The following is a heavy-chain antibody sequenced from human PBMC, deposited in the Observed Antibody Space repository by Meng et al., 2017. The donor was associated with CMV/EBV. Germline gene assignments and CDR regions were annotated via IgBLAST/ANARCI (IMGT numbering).Heavy chain of an antibody. CDR3: ARPRLLTRFGELDAFDI. V-gene: IGHV4-39*01. CDR2: IYYSGST. J-gene: IGHJ3*02. D-gene: IGHD3-10*01. Sequence: LRLSCTVSGGSISSSSYYWGWIRQPPGKGLEWIGSIYYSGSTYYNPSLKSRVTISVDTSKNQFSLKLSSVTAADTAVYYCARPRLLTRFGELDAFDIWGQGTMVTVSS. CDR1: GGSISSSSYY.